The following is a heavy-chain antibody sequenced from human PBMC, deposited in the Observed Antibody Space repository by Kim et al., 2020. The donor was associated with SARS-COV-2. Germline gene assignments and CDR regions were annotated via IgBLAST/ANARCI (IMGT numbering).Heavy chain of an antibody. D-gene: IGHD2-15*01. CDR3: ARGHCRDGYTGCAFDI. CDR1: GGTFSSYA. V-gene: IGHV1-69*13. J-gene: IGHJ3*02. CDR2: IIPIFGTA. Sequence: SVKVSCKASGGTFSSYAISWVRQAPGQGLEWMGGIIPIFGTANYAQKFQGRVTITADESTSTAYMELSSLRSEDTAVYYCARGHCRDGYTGCAFDIWGQGTMVTVSS.